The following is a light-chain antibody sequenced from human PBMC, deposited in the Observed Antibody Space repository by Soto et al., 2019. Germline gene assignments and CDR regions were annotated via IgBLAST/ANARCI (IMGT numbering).Light chain of an antibody. CDR2: DAS. Sequence: DIRMTQSPSTLSASVGDRVTITCRASQSINVWLAWYQQKPGKAPNLLIYDASTLETGVPSRFSGSGSGAEFTLTITSLQPDDFATYFCQQYGSYPYTFGQGTKLDI. CDR3: QQYGSYPYT. V-gene: IGKV1-5*01. CDR1: QSINVW. J-gene: IGKJ2*01.